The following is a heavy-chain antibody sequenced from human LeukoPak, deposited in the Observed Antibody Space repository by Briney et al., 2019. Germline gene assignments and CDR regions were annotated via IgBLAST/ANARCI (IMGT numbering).Heavy chain of an antibody. J-gene: IGHJ4*02. CDR2: ISGSGGNT. CDR3: VKASYYYDSRGYGLGHASRDY. V-gene: IGHV3-23*01. Sequence: GGSLTLSCAASGFTFSSYAMSWVRHAPGEGREWVSDISGSGGNTYYTHCVEGRLTIYRDNSKNTLYLQMNRLMDEETGVYYGVKASYYYDSRGYGLGHASRDYWGQGTLVTVSS. D-gene: IGHD3-22*01. CDR1: GFTFSSYA.